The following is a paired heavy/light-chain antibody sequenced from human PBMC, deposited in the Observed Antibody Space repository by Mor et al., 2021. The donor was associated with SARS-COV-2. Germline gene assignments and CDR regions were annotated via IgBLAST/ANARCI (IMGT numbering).Heavy chain of an antibody. CDR3: ARSYTGSRHYTYFGMDV. D-gene: IGHD1-26*01. CDR1: GYTFTTFY. V-gene: IGHV1-46*04. CDR2: VDPSGRST. J-gene: IGHJ6*02. Sequence: QVQLVQSGAEVKKPGASVKVSCKTSGYTFTTFYIYWVRQAPGQGLEWMGIVDPSGRSTTYAQKLQGRVTMTRDTSTSTVYLELSSLRSQDTAVYYCARSYTGSRHYTYFGMDVWGQGTTVTVSS.
Light chain of an antibody. CDR3: GTWDSSLSVGV. CDR1: SSNIENNY. V-gene: IGLV1-51*01. J-gene: IGLJ3*02. CDR2: DNN. Sequence: QSVLTQPPSVSAAPGQKVTISCSGSSSNIENNYVSWYQQLPGTAPKLLIYDNNKRPSGIPDRFSGSKSGTSASLGITGLQTGDEADYYCGTWDSSLSVGVFGGGTKLTVL.